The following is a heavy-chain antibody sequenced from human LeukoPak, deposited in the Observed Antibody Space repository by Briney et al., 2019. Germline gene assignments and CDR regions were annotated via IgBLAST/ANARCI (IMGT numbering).Heavy chain of an antibody. CDR2: ISAYNGNT. Sequence: ASVKVSCKASGYTFTSYGISWVRQAPGQGLEWMGWISAYNGNTNYAQKLQGRVTMTTDTSTSTAYMELRSLRSDDTAVYYCARDLSVTTSGHYYYGMDVWGQGTTVTLSS. D-gene: IGHD4-17*01. V-gene: IGHV1-18*01. CDR1: GYTFTSYG. J-gene: IGHJ6*02. CDR3: ARDLSVTTSGHYYYGMDV.